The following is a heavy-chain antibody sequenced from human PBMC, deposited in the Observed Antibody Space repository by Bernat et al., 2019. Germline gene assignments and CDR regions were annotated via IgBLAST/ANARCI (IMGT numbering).Heavy chain of an antibody. Sequence: EVQLVESGGGLVQPGGSLRLSCSASGFTFDDFAFHWVRQAPGTGLQYVSGISSSGDNSSYADSVKGRFTISRDNSRNTLYLEMSSLRTDDTAVYFCVKDEYNLGHDAFDIWGQETMVTVSS. V-gene: IGHV3-64D*06. CDR2: ISSSGDNS. J-gene: IGHJ3*02. CDR3: VKDEYNLGHDAFDI. D-gene: IGHD2/OR15-2a*01. CDR1: GFTFDDFA.